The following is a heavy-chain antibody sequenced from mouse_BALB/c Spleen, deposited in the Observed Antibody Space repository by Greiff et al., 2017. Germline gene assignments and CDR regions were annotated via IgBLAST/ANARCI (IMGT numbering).Heavy chain of an antibody. Sequence: EVMLVESGGGLVQPGGSLKLSCAASGFTFSSYTMSWVRQTPEKRLEWVAYISNGGGSTYYPDNVKGRFTISRDNAKNTLYLQMSSLKSEDTAMYYSARQGGNSYYYAMDYWGQGTSVTVSS. CDR3: ARQGGNSYYYAMDY. J-gene: IGHJ4*01. V-gene: IGHV5-12-2*01. CDR1: GFTFSSYT. D-gene: IGHD2-1*01. CDR2: ISNGGGST.